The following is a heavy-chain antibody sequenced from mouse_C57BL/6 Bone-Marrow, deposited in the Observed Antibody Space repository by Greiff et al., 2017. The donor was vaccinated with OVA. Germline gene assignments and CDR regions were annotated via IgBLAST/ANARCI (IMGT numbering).Heavy chain of an antibody. V-gene: IGHV1-26*01. CDR3: ARGFRVAY. CDR1: GYTFTDYY. D-gene: IGHD3-3*01. J-gene: IGHJ3*01. CDR2: INPNNGGT. Sequence: VQLQQSGPELVKPGASVKISCKASGYTFTDYYMNWVKQSHGKSLEWIGDINPNNGGTSYNQKFKGKATLTVDKSSSTAYMELRSLTSEDSAVYYCARGFRVAYWGQGTLVTVSA.